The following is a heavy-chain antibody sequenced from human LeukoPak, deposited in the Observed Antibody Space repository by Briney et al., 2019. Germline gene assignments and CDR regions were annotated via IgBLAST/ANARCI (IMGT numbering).Heavy chain of an antibody. D-gene: IGHD4-17*01. J-gene: IGHJ3*01. CDR2: ISPYHGNT. Sequence: GASVKVSCKTSGYIFTTYGINWVRQAPGQGLEWMGWISPYHGNTKYAYGLQDRVTLTTDASTTTAYMELSGLRPDDTAVYYCTRDYGDYGDDVFDVWGQGTMVIVSS. CDR1: GYIFTTYG. V-gene: IGHV1-18*01. CDR3: TRDYGDYGDDVFDV.